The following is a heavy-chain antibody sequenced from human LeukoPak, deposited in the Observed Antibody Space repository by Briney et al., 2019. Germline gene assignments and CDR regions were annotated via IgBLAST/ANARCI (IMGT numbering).Heavy chain of an antibody. J-gene: IGHJ6*03. V-gene: IGHV3-7*01. Sequence: GGSLRLSCAASGFTFSSYWMSWVRQAPGKGLEWVANIKQDGSEKYYVDSVKGRFTISRDNAKNSLYLQMNSLRAEDTAVYYCARVSGYSVGINMDVWGKGTTVTVSS. CDR2: IKQDGSEK. CDR1: GFTFSSYW. D-gene: IGHD5/OR15-5a*01. CDR3: ARVSGYSVGINMDV.